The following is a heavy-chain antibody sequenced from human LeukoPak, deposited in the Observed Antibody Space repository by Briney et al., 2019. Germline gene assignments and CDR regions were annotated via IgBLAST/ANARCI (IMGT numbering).Heavy chain of an antibody. V-gene: IGHV3-23*01. CDR2: ISGSGGST. CDR1: GFTFSICA. Sequence: GGSLRLSCAASGFTFSICAMIWVRQAPGKGVGCVSAISGSGGSTYYADTVKGRFTISRDNSKNTLYLQMNSLRAEDTAVYYCAKDLAGGTTVTTFPHYWGQGTLVTVSS. CDR3: AKDLAGGTTVTTFPHY. J-gene: IGHJ4*02. D-gene: IGHD4-17*01.